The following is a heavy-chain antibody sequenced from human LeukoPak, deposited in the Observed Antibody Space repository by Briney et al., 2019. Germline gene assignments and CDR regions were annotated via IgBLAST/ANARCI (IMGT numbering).Heavy chain of an antibody. Sequence: SETLSLTCTVSGGSISSYYWSWIRQPAGKGLEWIGRIYTSGSTNYNPSLKSRVTMSVDTSKNQFSLKLSSVIAADTAVYYCARDYYDSNGHYYVGAFDIWGQGTMVTVSS. D-gene: IGHD3-22*01. CDR2: IYTSGST. V-gene: IGHV4-4*07. J-gene: IGHJ3*02. CDR1: GGSISSYY. CDR3: ARDYYDSNGHYYVGAFDI.